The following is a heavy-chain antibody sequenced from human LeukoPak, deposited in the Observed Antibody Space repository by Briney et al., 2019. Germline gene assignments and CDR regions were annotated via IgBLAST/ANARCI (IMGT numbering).Heavy chain of an antibody. CDR2: INHSGTT. D-gene: IGHD3-16*02. J-gene: IGHJ4*02. V-gene: IGHV4-34*01. CDR3: ASHYSSGSYRYTGSFDS. CDR1: GGPFSDYY. Sequence: SETLSLTCAVSGGPFSDYYWSWIRQPPGKGLEWIGEINHSGTTNYSPSLKSRVSISLDTSKNQFSMKLNSVTAADAAMYYCASHYSSGSYRYTGSFDSWGQGMLVNVSS.